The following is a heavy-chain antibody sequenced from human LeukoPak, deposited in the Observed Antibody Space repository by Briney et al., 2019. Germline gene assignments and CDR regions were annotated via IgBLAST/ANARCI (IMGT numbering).Heavy chain of an antibody. CDR1: GFTFSTYA. V-gene: IGHV3-23*01. Sequence: GGSLRLSSTASGFTFSTYAMTWVRQAPGKGLEWVSVISHGGDSAWYADSVKGRFTISRDNSKSTLFLQMNSLRADDTAIYYCAKGRSGSYEGLDYWGQGILVTVSS. D-gene: IGHD6-19*01. J-gene: IGHJ4*02. CDR2: ISHGGDSA. CDR3: AKGRSGSYEGLDY.